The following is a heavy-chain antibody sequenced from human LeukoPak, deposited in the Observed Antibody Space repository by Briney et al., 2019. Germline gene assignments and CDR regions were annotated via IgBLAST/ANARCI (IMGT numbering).Heavy chain of an antibody. J-gene: IGHJ4*02. D-gene: IGHD3-10*01. V-gene: IGHV3-13*04. CDR1: GXTFSRYD. Sequence: GGSLRLSCAASGXTFSRYDMHWVRQVTGKGLEWVASIHIASDTYYPGSVKGRFTISRDNAKNSFYLQMNTLRAGDTAVYYCARGVPGGLDYWGQGTLVTVSS. CDR3: ARGVPGGLDY. CDR2: IHIASDT.